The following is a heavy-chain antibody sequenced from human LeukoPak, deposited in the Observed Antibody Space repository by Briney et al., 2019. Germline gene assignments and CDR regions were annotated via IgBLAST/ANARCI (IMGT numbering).Heavy chain of an antibody. J-gene: IGHJ4*02. CDR2: INPNSGGT. CDR3: ARDRAFSSSWYGFDY. Sequence: ASVKVSCHASGSAFPCYYMHWVRPAPGQGLEWMGRINPNSGGTNYSQKFQGRVTMTRGTSISAAYMELSRLRSDDTAVYYCARDRAFSSSWYGFDYWGQGTLVTVSS. V-gene: IGHV1-2*06. CDR1: GSAFPCYY. D-gene: IGHD6-13*01.